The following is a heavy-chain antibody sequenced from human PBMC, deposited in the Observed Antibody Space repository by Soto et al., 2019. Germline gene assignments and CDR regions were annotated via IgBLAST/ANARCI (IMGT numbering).Heavy chain of an antibody. D-gene: IGHD2-15*01. CDR3: AKSRSGYCSGGSCYRDAFDI. CDR1: GFTFDDYA. CDR2: ISWNSGSI. Sequence: GGSLRLSCAASGFTFDDYAMHWVRQAPGKGLEWVSGISWNSGSIGYADSVKGRFTISRDNAKNSLYLQMNSLRAEDTALYYCAKSRSGYCSGGSCYRDAFDIWGQGTMVTVSS. V-gene: IGHV3-9*01. J-gene: IGHJ3*02.